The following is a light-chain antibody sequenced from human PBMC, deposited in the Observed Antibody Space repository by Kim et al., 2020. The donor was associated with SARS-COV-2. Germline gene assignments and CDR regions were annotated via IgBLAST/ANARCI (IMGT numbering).Light chain of an antibody. J-gene: IGKJ1*01. CDR2: GAS. Sequence: SPGERATLSCRASHSVSSSYLAWYQQKPGQAPRLLIYGASSRATGIPDRFSGSGSGTDFTLTISRLEPEDFAVYYCQQYGSSPGTFGQGTKVDIK. V-gene: IGKV3-20*01. CDR3: QQYGSSPGT. CDR1: HSVSSSY.